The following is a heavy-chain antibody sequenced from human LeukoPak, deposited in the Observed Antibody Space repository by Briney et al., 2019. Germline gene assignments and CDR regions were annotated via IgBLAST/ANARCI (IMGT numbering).Heavy chain of an antibody. D-gene: IGHD7-27*01. J-gene: IGHJ4*02. V-gene: IGHV1-2*02. Sequence: ASVKVSCKASGYTFTAIYIHWVRQTPEQGLEWMGWINPNSGGTNFAQKFQGRVTMTRDLSISTAYMELSRLGSDDTAVYYCARGPATGDFDYWGQGTLVTVSS. CDR2: INPNSGGT. CDR3: ARGPATGDFDY. CDR1: GYTFTAIY.